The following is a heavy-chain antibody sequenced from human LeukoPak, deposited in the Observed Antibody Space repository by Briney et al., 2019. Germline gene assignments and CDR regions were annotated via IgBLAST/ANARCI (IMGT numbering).Heavy chain of an antibody. CDR3: ARLGCSSTSCYTDYYYYGMDV. CDR1: GGTFSSYA. J-gene: IGHJ6*02. CDR2: IIPIFGIA. V-gene: IGHV1-69*04. Sequence: SVKVSCKASGGTFSSYAISWVRQAPGQGLEWMGRIIPIFGIANYAQKFQGRVTITADKSTSTAYMELSSLRSEDTAVYYCARLGCSSTSCYTDYYYYGMDVWGQGTTVTVSS. D-gene: IGHD2-2*02.